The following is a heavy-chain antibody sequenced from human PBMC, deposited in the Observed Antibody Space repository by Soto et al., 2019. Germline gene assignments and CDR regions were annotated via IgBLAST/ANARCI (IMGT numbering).Heavy chain of an antibody. CDR1: GYSFTSYW. CDR2: IYPGDSDT. J-gene: IGHJ6*02. D-gene: IGHD1-1*01. Sequence: GESLKISCKGSGYSFTSYWIGWVRQMHGKGLEWMGIIYPGDSDTRYSPSFQGQVTISADKSISTAYLQWSSLKASDTAMYYCARQATTDYYYYGMDVWGQGTTVTVSS. V-gene: IGHV5-51*01. CDR3: ARQATTDYYYYGMDV.